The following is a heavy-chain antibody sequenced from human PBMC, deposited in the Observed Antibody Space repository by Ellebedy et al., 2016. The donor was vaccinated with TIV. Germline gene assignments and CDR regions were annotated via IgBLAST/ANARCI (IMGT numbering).Heavy chain of an antibody. D-gene: IGHD5/OR15-5a*01. CDR1: GFNFNNYW. CDR2: INQDETEK. CDR3: ARDEIRVYHTYVMDV. Sequence: GGSLRLSXAASGFNFNNYWVTWVRQAPGKGLEWVANINQDETEKYYMDSVEGRFTISRDNARNSLFLQMNNLRVEDTAIYYSARDEIRVYHTYVMDVWGQGTTVTVSS. V-gene: IGHV3-7*01. J-gene: IGHJ6*02.